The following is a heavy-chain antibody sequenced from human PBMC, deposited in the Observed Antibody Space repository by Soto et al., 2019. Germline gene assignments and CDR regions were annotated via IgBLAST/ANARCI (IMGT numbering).Heavy chain of an antibody. CDR2: IYYSGST. CDR3: ARDRGVGATTTGWFDP. CDR1: GGSISSGGYY. J-gene: IGHJ5*02. D-gene: IGHD1-26*01. V-gene: IGHV4-31*03. Sequence: QVQLQESGPGLVKPSQTLSLTCTVSGGSISSGGYYWSWIRQHPGKGLEWIGYIYYSGSTYYNPSIKSRVTISVDTSKNQFSLKLSSVTAADTAVYYCARDRGVGATTTGWFDPWGQGTLVTVSS.